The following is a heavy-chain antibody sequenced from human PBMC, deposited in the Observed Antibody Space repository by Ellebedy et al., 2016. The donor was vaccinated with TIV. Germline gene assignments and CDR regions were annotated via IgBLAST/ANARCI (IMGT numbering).Heavy chain of an antibody. CDR3: ARVWSSVSLAGGYYFGY. V-gene: IGHV4-39*07. CDR2: IYYSGST. CDR1: GGSISSSSYY. Sequence: MPGGSLRLSCTVSGGSISSSSYYWGWIRQPPGKGLEWIGSIYYSGSTYYNPSLKSRVTISVDTSKNQFSLKLRSVTAADTAVYYCARVWSSVSLAGGYYFGYWGQGTLVTVSS. D-gene: IGHD5/OR15-5a*01. J-gene: IGHJ4*02.